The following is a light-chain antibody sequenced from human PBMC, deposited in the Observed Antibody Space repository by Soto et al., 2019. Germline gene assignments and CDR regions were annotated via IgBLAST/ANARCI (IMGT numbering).Light chain of an antibody. CDR3: QQYESYPVT. CDR2: KAS. CDR1: QSISTS. V-gene: IGKV1-5*03. J-gene: IGKJ5*01. Sequence: DIQMTQFPSTLSASVGDRVTITCRASQSISTSLAWYQQKPGKAPNFLIYKASSSETGVPSRFSGSGSGTEFTLTISSLQPDDFASYYCQQYESYPVTFGQGTRLEIK.